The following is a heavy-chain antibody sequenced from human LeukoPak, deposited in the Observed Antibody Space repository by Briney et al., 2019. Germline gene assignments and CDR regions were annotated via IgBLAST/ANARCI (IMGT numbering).Heavy chain of an antibody. Sequence: GGSLRLSCTASGFTFSNHAMSWVRQAPGKGLEWVSNISGSGGTTYYAESVKGRFTISRDNSKNTLYLQMNTLRAEDTAVYYCAARKYTSSPGGPDHWGQGTPVTVSA. J-gene: IGHJ4*02. CDR3: AARKYTSSPGGPDH. V-gene: IGHV3-23*01. CDR1: GFTFSNHA. CDR2: ISGSGGTT. D-gene: IGHD6-13*01.